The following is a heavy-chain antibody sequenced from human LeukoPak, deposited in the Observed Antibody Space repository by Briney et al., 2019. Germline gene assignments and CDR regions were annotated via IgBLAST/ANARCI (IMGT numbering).Heavy chain of an antibody. CDR1: GFTVSSSS. CDR3: VRGYYSYGYYSFDC. CDR2: IYSGSST. J-gene: IGHJ4*02. Sequence: QPGGSLRLSCAASGFTVSSSSMSWVRRAPGKGLEWVSIIYSGSSTYSADSVKGRFTISRDNSKNTLYLQMNSLRAEDTAVYYCVRGYYSYGYYSFDCWGQGTLVTVSS. D-gene: IGHD5-18*01. V-gene: IGHV3-53*01.